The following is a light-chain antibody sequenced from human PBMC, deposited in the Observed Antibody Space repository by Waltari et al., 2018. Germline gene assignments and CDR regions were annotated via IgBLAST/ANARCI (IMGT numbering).Light chain of an antibody. J-gene: IGKJ4*01. CDR3: QQCYSGPLL. CDR2: WAS. Sequence: DIVMTQSPDSLAVSLGERATINCKSSQSVLSSSNNKNYLAWYQQKPGQPPKLLIYWASTRESGVPDRFSGSGSGTDFTLTISSLQAEDVAVYYCQQCYSGPLLFGGGTKVEMK. CDR1: QSVLSSSNNKNY. V-gene: IGKV4-1*01.